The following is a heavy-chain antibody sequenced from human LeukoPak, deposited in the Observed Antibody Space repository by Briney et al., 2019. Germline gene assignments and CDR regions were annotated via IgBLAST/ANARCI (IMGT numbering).Heavy chain of an antibody. CDR2: IKQDGSEK. Sequence: PGGSLRLSCAASGFTFSTYWMRWVRQAPGKGLEWVANIKQDGSEKYYLDSVKGRFTISRDNAKNTLYLQMNSLRAEDTAVYFCTREAAAGIHYWGQGTLVTVSS. V-gene: IGHV3-7*01. J-gene: IGHJ4*02. CDR1: GFTFSTYW. D-gene: IGHD6-13*01. CDR3: TREAAAGIHY.